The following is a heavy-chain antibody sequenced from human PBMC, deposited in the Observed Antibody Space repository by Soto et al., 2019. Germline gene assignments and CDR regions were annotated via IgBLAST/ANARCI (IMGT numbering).Heavy chain of an antibody. D-gene: IGHD5-12*01. Sequence: SVKVCCKASGGTFSSYAISWVRQAPGQGLEWMGGIIPIFGTANYAQKFQGRVTITADESTSTAYMELSSLRSEDTAVYYCARDRLGPANLDYYYYGMDVWGQGTAVTVSS. V-gene: IGHV1-69*13. CDR3: ARDRLGPANLDYYYYGMDV. CDR2: IIPIFGTA. CDR1: GGTFSSYA. J-gene: IGHJ6*02.